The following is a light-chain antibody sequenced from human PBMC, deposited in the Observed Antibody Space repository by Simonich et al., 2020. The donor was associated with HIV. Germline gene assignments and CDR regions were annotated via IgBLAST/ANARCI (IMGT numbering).Light chain of an antibody. CDR2: WAS. Sequence: DIVMTQSPDSLTVSLGERATINCKSSQSVLYSSNNKNYSAWYQQKPGQPPKLLIYWASTRESGVPDRFSASGSGTDFTLTISSLQAEDVAVYYCQQYYSTPITFGQGTRLEIK. CDR3: QQYYSTPIT. CDR1: QSVLYSSNNKNY. V-gene: IGKV4-1*01. J-gene: IGKJ5*01.